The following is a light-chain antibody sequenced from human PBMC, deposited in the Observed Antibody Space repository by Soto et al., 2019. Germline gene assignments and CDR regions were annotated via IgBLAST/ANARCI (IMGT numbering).Light chain of an antibody. CDR1: NIESKS. V-gene: IGLV3-21*02. J-gene: IGLJ7*01. Sequence: SYELTQPPSVSVAPGQTARITCGGNNIESKSVHWYQQRPGQAPVLVVHDDSDRPSGIPERISGSNSGNTATLTNSRVEAGDGAEYYCQVWDGLSDHVIFGGGTQLTLL. CDR3: QVWDGLSDHVI. CDR2: DDS.